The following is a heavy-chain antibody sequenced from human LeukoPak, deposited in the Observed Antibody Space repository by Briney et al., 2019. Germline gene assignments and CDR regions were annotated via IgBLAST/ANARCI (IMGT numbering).Heavy chain of an antibody. J-gene: IGHJ5*02. CDR2: IRISSSYI. Sequence: GGSLRLSCAASGFTFSSYSMNWVRQAPGKGLEWVSSIRISSSYIYYVDSVKGRFTISRDNAKNSLYLQMNSLRVEDTAVYYCARDPAYCSGGSCHGGWFDPWGQGTLVTVSS. CDR1: GFTFSSYS. D-gene: IGHD2-15*01. V-gene: IGHV3-21*01. CDR3: ARDPAYCSGGSCHGGWFDP.